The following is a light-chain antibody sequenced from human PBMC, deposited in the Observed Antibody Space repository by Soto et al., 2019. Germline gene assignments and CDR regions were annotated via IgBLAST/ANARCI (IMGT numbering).Light chain of an antibody. CDR3: CSYAGGSTLV. Sequence: QSALTQPASVSGSPGQSITISCTGTSSDIGTYNLVSWYQHHPGNAPKLMIYEATKRPSGVSSRFSGSKSGNTASLTISGLQTEDEADYYCCSYAGGSTLVFRGGTQLTVL. V-gene: IGLV2-23*01. CDR2: EAT. CDR1: SSDIGTYNL. J-gene: IGLJ3*02.